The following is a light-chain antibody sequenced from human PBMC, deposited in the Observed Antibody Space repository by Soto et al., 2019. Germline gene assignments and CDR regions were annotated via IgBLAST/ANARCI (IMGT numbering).Light chain of an antibody. CDR1: QSISNY. V-gene: IGKV1-39*01. Sequence: DIQMTQSPSSLSASVGDRVTITCRASQSISNYLNWYQQKPGKAPNLLIYDASSLQSGVPSRFSGSGSGTDFTLTISSLQPDDFATYYCQQYNSYWTFGQGTKVEIK. CDR3: QQYNSYWT. J-gene: IGKJ1*01. CDR2: DAS.